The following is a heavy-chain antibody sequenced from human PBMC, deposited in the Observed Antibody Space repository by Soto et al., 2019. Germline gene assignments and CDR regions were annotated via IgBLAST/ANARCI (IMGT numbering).Heavy chain of an antibody. Sequence: ASVKVSCKASGDTFGRFTINWVRQAPGQGLEWMGGIKPISDITNYAQRFQGRVTFTADASTSTVYLELSSLRSEDTAMYYCARDPSTINKLIGVWFDPWGQGTLVTVSS. CDR2: IKPISDIT. J-gene: IGHJ5*02. D-gene: IGHD4-4*01. CDR3: ARDPSTINKLIGVWFDP. CDR1: GDTFGRFT. V-gene: IGHV1-69*13.